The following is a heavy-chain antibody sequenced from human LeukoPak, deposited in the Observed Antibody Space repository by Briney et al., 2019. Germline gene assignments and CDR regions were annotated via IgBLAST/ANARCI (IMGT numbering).Heavy chain of an antibody. CDR2: INPNSGGT. J-gene: IGHJ6*03. CDR1: GYTFTGYY. CDR3: ARAGGIAAYYYYYYMDV. V-gene: IGHV1-2*02. Sequence: ASVKVSCKASGYTFTGYYMHWVRQAPGQGLEWMGWINPNSGGTNYAQKFQGRVTMTRDTSISTAYMELSRLRSDDTAVYYCARAGGIAAYYYYYYMDVWGKGTTVTVSS. D-gene: IGHD6-13*01.